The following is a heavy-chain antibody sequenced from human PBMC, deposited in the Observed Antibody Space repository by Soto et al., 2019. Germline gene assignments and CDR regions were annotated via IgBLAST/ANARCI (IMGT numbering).Heavy chain of an antibody. CDR1: GGTFNNFA. CDR3: ATATISPVSATLYHYGMDV. V-gene: IGHV1-69*01. CDR2: IMPVFHTT. Sequence: QVQLVQSGAEVKKPGSSVKVSCQASGGTFNNFAFTWVRQAPGQGLEWLGGIMPVFHTTNIAQTFQDRITDTADDFTTTVSMEMTSLRYDATAVYYCATATISPVSATLYHYGMDVWGQGTTVTVSS. J-gene: IGHJ6*02. D-gene: IGHD6-25*01.